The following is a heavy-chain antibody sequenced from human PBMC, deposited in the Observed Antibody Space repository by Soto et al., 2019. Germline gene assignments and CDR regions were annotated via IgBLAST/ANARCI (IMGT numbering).Heavy chain of an antibody. CDR2: ISGSGGST. J-gene: IGHJ4*02. V-gene: IGHV3-23*01. CDR3: AKEGRGSNKLLRYFDY. CDR1: GFTFSSYA. D-gene: IGHD2-2*01. Sequence: EVQLLESGGGLVQPGGSLRLSCAASGFTFSSYAMSWVRQAPGKGLEWVSAISGSGGSTYYADSVKGRFTISRDNSKNKVYVQMNSLRAEDRAVYYCAKEGRGSNKLLRYFDYWGQGTLVTVSS.